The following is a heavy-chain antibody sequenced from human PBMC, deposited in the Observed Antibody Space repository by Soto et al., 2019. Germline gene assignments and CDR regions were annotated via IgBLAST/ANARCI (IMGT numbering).Heavy chain of an antibody. J-gene: IGHJ4*02. V-gene: IGHV4-34*01. CDR1: GGSFSGYY. CDR2: INHSGST. CDR3: ARGLNSHSSGWYGTDY. Sequence: PSETLSLTCAVYGGSFSGYYWSWIRQPPGKGLEWIGEINHSGSTNYNPSLKSRVTISVDTSKNQFSLKLSSVTAADTAVYYCARGLNSHSSGWYGTDYWGQGTLVTVSS. D-gene: IGHD6-19*01.